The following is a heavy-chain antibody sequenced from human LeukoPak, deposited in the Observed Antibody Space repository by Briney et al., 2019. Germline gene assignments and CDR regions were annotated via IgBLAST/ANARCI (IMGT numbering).Heavy chain of an antibody. D-gene: IGHD1-26*01. V-gene: IGHV3-21*01. Sequence: PGGSLRLSCAASGFSFSSYSMKRVRQAPGKGLEWVSSISSSSNYIYYADSVKGRFTISRDNAKSSLYLQMNSLRAEDTAVYYCARDPYSGSYGADYYYYMDVWGKGTTVTISS. J-gene: IGHJ6*03. CDR3: ARDPYSGSYGADYYYYMDV. CDR2: ISSSSNYI. CDR1: GFSFSSYS.